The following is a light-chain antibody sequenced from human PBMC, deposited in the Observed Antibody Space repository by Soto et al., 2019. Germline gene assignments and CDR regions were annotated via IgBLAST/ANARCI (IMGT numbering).Light chain of an antibody. V-gene: IGKV3-11*01. Sequence: EIVLTQSPATLPLSPGERATLSCRASQSVNRDLAWYQQKPGQAPRLLIYDVSNRATGIPARFSGSGSGTDFTLTISSLEPEDCAVYYCQQRRSWPSTFGQGTKLEIK. J-gene: IGKJ2*01. CDR2: DVS. CDR1: QSVNRD. CDR3: QQRRSWPST.